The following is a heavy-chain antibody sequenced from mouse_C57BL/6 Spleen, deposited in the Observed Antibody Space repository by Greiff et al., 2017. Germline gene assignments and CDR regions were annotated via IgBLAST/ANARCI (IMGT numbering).Heavy chain of an antibody. Sequence: QVQLQQPGAELVKPGASVKLSCKASGYTFTSYWMHWVKQRPGQGLEWIGMIHPNSGSTNYNEKFKSKDTLTVDKSTSTAYMQLSSLTSEDSAFYYYASKDYYVSSPWFAYWGQGTLVTVSA. CDR1: GYTFTSYW. CDR2: IHPNSGST. V-gene: IGHV1-64*01. D-gene: IGHD1-1*01. CDR3: ASKDYYVSSPWFAY. J-gene: IGHJ3*01.